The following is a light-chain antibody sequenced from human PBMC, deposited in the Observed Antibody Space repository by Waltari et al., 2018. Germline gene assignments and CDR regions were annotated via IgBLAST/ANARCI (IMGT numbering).Light chain of an antibody. CDR2: DVS. CDR1: RSAVGGYNY. CDR3: CSYAGSSTLVV. Sequence: QSALTQPASVSGSPGQSITISCPGTRSAVGGYNYVSWYQQHPGKAPKLMIYDVSKRPSGVSNRFSGSKSGNTASLTISGLQAEDEADYYCCSYAGSSTLVVFGGGTKLTVL. V-gene: IGLV2-23*02. J-gene: IGLJ2*01.